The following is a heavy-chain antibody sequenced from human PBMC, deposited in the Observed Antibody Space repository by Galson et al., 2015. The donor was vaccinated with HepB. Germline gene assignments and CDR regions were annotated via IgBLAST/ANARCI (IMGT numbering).Heavy chain of an antibody. CDR3: ARESAGSSFDY. D-gene: IGHD2-2*01. V-gene: IGHV3-30-3*01. CDR2: ISYDGSNK. J-gene: IGHJ4*02. CDR1: GFTFSSYA. Sequence: SLRLSCAASGFTFSSYAMHWVRQAPGKGLEWVAVISYDGSNKYYADSVKGRFTISRDNSKNTLYLQMNSLRVEDTAVYYCARESAGSSFDYWGQGTLVTVSS.